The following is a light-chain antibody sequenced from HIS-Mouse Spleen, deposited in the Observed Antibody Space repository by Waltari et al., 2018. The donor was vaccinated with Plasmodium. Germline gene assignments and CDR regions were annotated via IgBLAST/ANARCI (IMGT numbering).Light chain of an antibody. J-gene: IGLJ3*02. CDR2: YKSDSDK. CDR3: MIWHSSAWV. V-gene: IGLV5-45*03. Sequence: QAVLTQPSSLSASPGASASLTCTLRSGLNVGPYRIYWYQQKPGVPPQYLLRYKSDSDKQQGSGVPSRFSGSKDASANAGILLISGLQSEDEADYYCMIWHSSAWVFGGGTKLTVL. CDR1: SGLNVGPYR.